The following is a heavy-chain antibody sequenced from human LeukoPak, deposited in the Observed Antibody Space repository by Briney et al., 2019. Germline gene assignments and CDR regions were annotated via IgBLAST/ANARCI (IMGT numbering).Heavy chain of an antibody. CDR3: ARVSPERITGTMGFTWFDP. V-gene: IGHV1-69*13. CDR2: IIPIFGTA. Sequence: WASVKVSCKASGGTFSSYAISWVRQAPGQGLEWMGGIIPIFGTANYAQKFQGRVTITADESTSTAYMELSSLRSEDTAVYYCARVSPERITGTMGFTWFDPWGQGTLVTVSS. D-gene: IGHD1-7*01. J-gene: IGHJ5*02. CDR1: GGTFSSYA.